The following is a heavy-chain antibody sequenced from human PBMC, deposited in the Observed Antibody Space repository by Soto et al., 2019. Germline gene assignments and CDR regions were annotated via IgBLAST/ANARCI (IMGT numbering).Heavy chain of an antibody. D-gene: IGHD3-3*01. CDR1: GGSIGSGGYY. Sequence: PSETLPLTGTVSGGSIGSGGYYWSWIRQHPGKGLEWIGYIYYSGSTYYNPSLKSRVTISVDTSKNQFSLKLSSVTAADTAVYYCARQPYDFWSFDYWGQGTLVTVFS. CDR2: IYYSGST. V-gene: IGHV4-31*03. CDR3: ARQPYDFWSFDY. J-gene: IGHJ4*02.